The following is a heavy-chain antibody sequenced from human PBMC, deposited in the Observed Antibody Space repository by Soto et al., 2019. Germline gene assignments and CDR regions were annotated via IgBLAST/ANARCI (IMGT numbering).Heavy chain of an antibody. D-gene: IGHD2-2*02. CDR2: ISGGGTST. J-gene: IGHJ5*02. CDR3: VRDSSDIVVVPATIEGVRAP. CDR1: GFTFSDYY. Sequence: PGGSLRLSCSASGFTFSDYYMSWIRQAPGKGLEWVSYISGGGTSTRYADSVKGRFTISRDNAKNSLYLQMNSLRAEDTAVYYRVRDSSDIVVVPATIEGVRAPWGQGTLVTVSS. V-gene: IGHV3-11*06.